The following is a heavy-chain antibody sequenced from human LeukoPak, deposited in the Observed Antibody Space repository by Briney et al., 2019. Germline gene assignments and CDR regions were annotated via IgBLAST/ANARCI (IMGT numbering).Heavy chain of an antibody. Sequence: GDSVKVSCKASGYTFTSYYLHWVRQAPGQGLEWMGLIDTSGRHTSNAEQFQGRVTVNRDTSPSTVYMELRSLRSEDTAIYSCAREEEGGSFDYWGQGTLVTVSS. CDR1: GYTFTSYY. V-gene: IGHV1-46*01. CDR3: AREEEGGSFDY. J-gene: IGHJ4*02. D-gene: IGHD3-16*01. CDR2: IDTSGRHT.